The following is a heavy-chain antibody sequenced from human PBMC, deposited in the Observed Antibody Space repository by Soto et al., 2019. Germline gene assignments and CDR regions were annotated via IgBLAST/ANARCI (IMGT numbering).Heavy chain of an antibody. CDR2: IYYSGST. D-gene: IGHD5-12*01. J-gene: IGHJ6*02. V-gene: IGHV4-31*03. CDR3: ARDKEEMATTFYYGMDV. CDR1: GGSISSGGYY. Sequence: QVQLQESGPGLVKPSQTLSLTCTVSGGSISSGGYYWSWIRQHPGKGLEWIGYIYYSGSTYYNPSLKSRVTKSVDTAKNQFSLKLSSVTAADTAVYYCARDKEEMATTFYYGMDVWGQGTTVTVSS.